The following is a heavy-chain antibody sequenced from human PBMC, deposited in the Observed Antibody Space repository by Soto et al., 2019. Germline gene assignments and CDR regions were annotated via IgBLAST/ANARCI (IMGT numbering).Heavy chain of an antibody. CDR2: IYPGDSDT. Sequence: PGGSLKISCNGSGYSFTSYWIGWVGQMPWKGLEWMGIIYPGDSDTRYSPSFQGQVTISADKSISTAYLQWSSLKASDTAMYYCARLRRNDAFDIWGQGTMVTVSS. CDR3: ARLRRNDAFDI. D-gene: IGHD3-10*01. CDR1: GYSFTSYW. J-gene: IGHJ3*02. V-gene: IGHV5-51*01.